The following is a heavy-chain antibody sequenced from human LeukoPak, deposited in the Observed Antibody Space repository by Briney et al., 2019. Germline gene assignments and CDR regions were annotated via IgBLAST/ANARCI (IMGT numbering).Heavy chain of an antibody. CDR3: ARAPEFSSGWLLDC. CDR2: IHTSGST. J-gene: IGHJ4*02. Sequence: PSETLSLTCSVSGGSISTYYGSWIRQSAGKGLEWIGRIHTSGSTNYNPSLKSRVTMSVDTSKNQFSLKVSSVSAADTGVYYCARAPEFSSGWLLDCWGKGSLVTVSS. CDR1: GGSISTYY. V-gene: IGHV4-4*07. D-gene: IGHD6-19*01.